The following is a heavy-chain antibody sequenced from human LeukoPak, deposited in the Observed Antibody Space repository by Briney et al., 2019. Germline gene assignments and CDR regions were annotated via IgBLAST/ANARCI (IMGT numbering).Heavy chain of an antibody. V-gene: IGHV3-23*01. Sequence: PGRSLRLSCAASGFTFSSYAMHWVCQAPGKGLEWVSAISGSGGSTYYADSVKGRFTISRDNSKNTLYLQMNSLRAEDTAVYYCAKDQYSSSWYFDYWGQGTLVAVSS. CDR2: ISGSGGST. J-gene: IGHJ4*02. CDR1: GFTFSSYA. CDR3: AKDQYSSSWYFDY. D-gene: IGHD6-13*01.